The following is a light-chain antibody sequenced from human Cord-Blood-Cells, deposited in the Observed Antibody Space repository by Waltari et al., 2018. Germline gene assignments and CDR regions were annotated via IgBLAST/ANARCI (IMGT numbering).Light chain of an antibody. Sequence: EIVLTQSPVTLSLSPGERATLFCSASQSVSSSYLAWYKQKPGQAPRLLIYGASSRATGIPDRFSGSGSGTDFTLTISRLEPEDFAVYYCQQYGSSPLLTFGGGTKVEIK. CDR2: GAS. J-gene: IGKJ4*01. V-gene: IGKV3-20*01. CDR3: QQYGSSPLLT. CDR1: QSVSSSY.